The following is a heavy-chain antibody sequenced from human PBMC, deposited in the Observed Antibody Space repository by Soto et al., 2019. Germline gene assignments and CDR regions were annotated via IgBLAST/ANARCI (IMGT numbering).Heavy chain of an antibody. J-gene: IGHJ6*02. CDR1: GFTFSSYG. D-gene: IGHD6-13*01. Sequence: QVQLVESGGGVVQPGRSLRLSCAASGFTFSSYGMHWVRQAPGKGLEWEAVISYDGSNKYYADSVKGRFTISRDNSKNTLYLQMNSLRAEDTAVYYCANMGYFDSSTYGMDVWGQGTTVTVSS. CDR2: ISYDGSNK. CDR3: ANMGYFDSSTYGMDV. V-gene: IGHV3-30*18.